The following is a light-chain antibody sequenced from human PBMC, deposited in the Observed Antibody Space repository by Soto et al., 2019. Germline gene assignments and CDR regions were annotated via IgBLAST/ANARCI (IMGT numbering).Light chain of an antibody. CDR3: QQRSNWPLT. V-gene: IGKV3-11*01. CDR1: QSVSTS. Sequence: EIVLTQSPVTLSLSPGERATLSCRASQSVSTSLVWYQQKPGQAPRLLIYAASNRATGIPARFSGSGSGTDFTLNISSLEPEDFAVYYCQQRSNWPLTFGGGTKVDIK. CDR2: AAS. J-gene: IGKJ4*01.